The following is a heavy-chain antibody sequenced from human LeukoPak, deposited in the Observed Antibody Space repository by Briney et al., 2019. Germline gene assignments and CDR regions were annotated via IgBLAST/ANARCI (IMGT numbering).Heavy chain of an antibody. CDR2: INHSGST. Sequence: PSETLSLTCAVYGGSFSGYYWSWIRQPPGKGLEWIREINHSGSTNYNPSLKSRVTISVDTSKNQFSLKLSSVTAADTAVYYCARDSLYYYYYYMDVWGKGTTVTVSS. D-gene: IGHD2-15*01. J-gene: IGHJ6*03. CDR1: GGSFSGYY. CDR3: ARDSLYYYYYYMDV. V-gene: IGHV4-34*01.